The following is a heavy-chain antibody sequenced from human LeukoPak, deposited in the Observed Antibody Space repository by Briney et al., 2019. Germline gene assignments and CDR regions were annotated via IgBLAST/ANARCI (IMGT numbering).Heavy chain of an antibody. D-gene: IGHD3-10*01. V-gene: IGHV1-2*02. CDR1: GCTFTGYY. CDR2: INPNSGGT. CDR3: ARDLFDYGSGSYYFDY. Sequence: SVKVSCKASGCTFTGYYLYWLRLAPPPALEWMGWINPNSGGTNYAQKFQGRVTMTRVTSISTAYMELSRLRSDDTAEYYCARDLFDYGSGSYYFDYWGQGPLVTVSS. J-gene: IGHJ4*02.